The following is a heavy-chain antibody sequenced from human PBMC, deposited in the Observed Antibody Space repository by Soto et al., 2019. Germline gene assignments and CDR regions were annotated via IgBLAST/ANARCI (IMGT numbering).Heavy chain of an antibody. Sequence: EVQLLESGGGLVQPGGSLRLSCAASGFTFSSYAMSWVRQAPGKGLEWVSAISGSGGSTYYADSVKGRFTISRDNSKNTLYLQMNRLRAEDTAVYYCAKDLPLDDILTGYPDYWGQGPLVTVSS. V-gene: IGHV3-23*01. J-gene: IGHJ4*02. CDR2: ISGSGGST. CDR1: GFTFSSYA. CDR3: AKDLPLDDILTGYPDY. D-gene: IGHD3-9*01.